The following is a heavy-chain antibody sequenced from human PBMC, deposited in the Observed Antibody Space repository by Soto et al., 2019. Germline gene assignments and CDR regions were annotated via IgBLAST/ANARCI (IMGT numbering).Heavy chain of an antibody. CDR1: GFTFSSYG. CDR3: ARDDSIVTISLDY. D-gene: IGHD3-3*01. J-gene: IGHJ4*02. Sequence: TGGSLRLSCAASGFTFSSYGMHWVRQAPGKGLEWVAVIWYDGSNKYYADSVKGRFTISRDNSKNTLYLQMNSLRAEDKAVYYCARDDSIVTISLDYWGQGTLVTVSS. V-gene: IGHV3-33*01. CDR2: IWYDGSNK.